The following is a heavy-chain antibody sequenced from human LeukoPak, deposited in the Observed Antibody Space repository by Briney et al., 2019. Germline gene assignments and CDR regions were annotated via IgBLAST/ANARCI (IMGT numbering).Heavy chain of an antibody. CDR3: ARVRGGWLTNQYYFDY. CDR2: FDPEDGET. Sequence: GASVKVSCKVSGYTLTELSMHWVRQAPGKGLEWMGGFDPEDGETIYAQKFQGRVTITADESTSTAYMELSSLRSEDTAVYYCARVRGGWLTNQYYFDYWGQGTLVTVSS. D-gene: IGHD3-22*01. V-gene: IGHV1-24*01. J-gene: IGHJ4*02. CDR1: GYTLTELS.